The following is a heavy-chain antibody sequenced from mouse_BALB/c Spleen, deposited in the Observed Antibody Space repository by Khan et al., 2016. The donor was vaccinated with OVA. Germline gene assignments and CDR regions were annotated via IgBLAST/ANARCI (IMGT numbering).Heavy chain of an antibody. CDR2: ISYSGST. J-gene: IGHJ2*01. CDR1: GDSITSGF. Sequence: EVKLLESGPSLVKPSQTLSLTCSVTGDSITSGFLNWIRKFPGNKLEYMGYISYSGSTYYNPSLKSRISITRDTSKNQYYLQLNSVTTEDTATYYCASYRSYDVYFDYWGQGTTLTVSS. V-gene: IGHV3-8*02. CDR3: ASYRSYDVYFDY. D-gene: IGHD2-12*01.